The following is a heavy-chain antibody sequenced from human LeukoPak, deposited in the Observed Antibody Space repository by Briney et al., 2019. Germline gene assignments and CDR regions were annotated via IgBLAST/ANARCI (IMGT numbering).Heavy chain of an antibody. CDR2: IKEDGTEI. CDR3: ASQLWWAAVVGPALDC. J-gene: IGHJ4*02. CDR1: GFTFSSYA. D-gene: IGHD6-19*01. Sequence: GGSLRLSCAASGFTFSSYAMSWVRQAPGKGLEWVANIKEDGTEIYYVDSVKGRFTISRDNAKNSLYLQMSSLRAEDTAVYYCASQLWWAAVVGPALDCWGQGSLVTVSS. V-gene: IGHV3-7*05.